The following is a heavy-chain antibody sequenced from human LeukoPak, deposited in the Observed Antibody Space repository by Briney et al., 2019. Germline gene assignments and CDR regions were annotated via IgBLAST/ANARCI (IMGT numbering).Heavy chain of an antibody. CDR1: GFTFSSSA. V-gene: IGHV3-23*01. D-gene: IGHD2-15*01. Sequence: GGSLRLSRAASGFTFSSSAMSWVRQAPGKGLEWVSAISNNGGYTYYADSVQGRFTISRDSSKSTLCLQMNSLRAEDTAVYYCAKQLGYCSDGSCYFPYWGQGTLVTVSS. J-gene: IGHJ4*02. CDR2: ISNNGGYT. CDR3: AKQLGYCSDGSCYFPY.